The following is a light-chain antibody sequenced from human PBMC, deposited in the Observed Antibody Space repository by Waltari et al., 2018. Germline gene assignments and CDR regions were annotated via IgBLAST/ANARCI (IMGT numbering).Light chain of an antibody. CDR1: QSVGTY. CDR2: DAS. Sequence: EIVLTQSPATLSLSPGETATLSCRASQSVGTYLAWYQQKPGQAPRPLIYDASNRATGIPARFRGSGSGTDVTLTISSLEAEDFAVYYCQQRSSWTPHTFGQGARLEIK. J-gene: IGKJ2*01. CDR3: QQRSSWTPHT. V-gene: IGKV3-11*01.